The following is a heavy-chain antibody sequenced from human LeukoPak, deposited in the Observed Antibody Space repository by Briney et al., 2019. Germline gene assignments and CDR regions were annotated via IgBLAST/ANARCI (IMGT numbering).Heavy chain of an antibody. D-gene: IGHD5-12*01. V-gene: IGHV3-30*18. CDR3: AKDAGGGIVATDLDY. Sequence: GGSLRLSCAVSGFTFNKYGIHWVRQAPGKGLEWVALISSDGSNKYYADSVKGRFTISRDNSKNTLYLQMNSLRAEDTAVYYCAKDAGGGIVATDLDYWGQGTLVTVSS. CDR1: GFTFNKYG. J-gene: IGHJ4*02. CDR2: ISSDGSNK.